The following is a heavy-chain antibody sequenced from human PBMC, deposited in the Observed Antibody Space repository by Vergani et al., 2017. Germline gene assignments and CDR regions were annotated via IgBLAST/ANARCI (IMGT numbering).Heavy chain of an antibody. Sequence: EVQLVESGGGLVQPGGSLRLSCEASGITFWKFGMHWVRQGPGKGLEWVSGISGSGGFTYYADSVKGRFTISRDNSKNTMFLQMNNLRAEDTAVYYCAKDNVPGYYDSSGYCDYWGQGTLVTVSS. J-gene: IGHJ4*02. CDR3: AKDNVPGYYDSSGYCDY. D-gene: IGHD3-22*01. CDR2: ISGSGGFT. CDR1: GITFWKFG. V-gene: IGHV3-23*04.